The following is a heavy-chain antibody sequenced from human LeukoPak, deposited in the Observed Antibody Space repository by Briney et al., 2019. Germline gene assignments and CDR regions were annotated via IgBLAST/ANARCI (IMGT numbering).Heavy chain of an antibody. Sequence: GESLKISCQASGYRFTNYWIGWVRQMPGKGLEWMGIIYPTDSDTRYSPSFQGQVTISIDKSISTAYLQWSSLKASDTAMYYCARLGPSSRLVMWFDPWGQGTLVTVSS. CDR1: GYRFTNYW. CDR2: IYPTDSDT. D-gene: IGHD6-13*01. J-gene: IGHJ5*02. CDR3: ARLGPSSRLVMWFDP. V-gene: IGHV5-51*01.